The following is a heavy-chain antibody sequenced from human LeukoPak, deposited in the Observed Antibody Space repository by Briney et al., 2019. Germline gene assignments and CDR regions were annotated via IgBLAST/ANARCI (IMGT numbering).Heavy chain of an antibody. V-gene: IGHV3-53*01. CDR1: GFSLGDYW. J-gene: IGHJ4*02. CDR3: RGDSSY. D-gene: IGHD2-21*01. CDR2: IYSGDIT. Sequence: GGSLRLSCAASGFSLGDYWMTWVRQAPGKGLEWVSLIYSGDITYYADSVKGRFTISRDNSKNTLYLQMHSLRAEDTAVYYCRGDSSYWGQGTLVTVSS.